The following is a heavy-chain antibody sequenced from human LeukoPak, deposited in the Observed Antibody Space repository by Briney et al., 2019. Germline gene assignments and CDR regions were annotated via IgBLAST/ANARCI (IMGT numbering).Heavy chain of an antibody. CDR3: ARDIVTPNGLDY. CDR1: GFTSSNYG. J-gene: IGHJ4*02. CDR2: ISYDGSNK. V-gene: IGHV3-30*19. Sequence: GGSLRLSCAASGFTSSNYGMHWVRQAPGKGLEWVAVISYDGSNKYYADSVKGRFTISRDNSKNTLYLQMNSLRAEDTAVYYCARDIVTPNGLDYWGQGTLVTVSS. D-gene: IGHD3-16*02.